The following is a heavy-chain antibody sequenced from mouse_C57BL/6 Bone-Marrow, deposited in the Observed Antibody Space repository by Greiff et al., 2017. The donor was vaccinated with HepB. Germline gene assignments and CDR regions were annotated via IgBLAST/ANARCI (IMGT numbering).Heavy chain of an antibody. J-gene: IGHJ1*03. V-gene: IGHV1-81*01. CDR1: GYTFTSYG. CDR3: AREGYYYGSSPYWYFDV. CDR2: IYHRSGNT. Sequence: QVQLKESGAELARPGASVKLSCKASGYTFTSYGISWVKQRTGQGLEWIVEIYHRSGNTYYNEKVKGQATLTADKSSSTAYMELRSLTSEDYAVYFCAREGYYYGSSPYWYFDVWGTGTTVTFSS. D-gene: IGHD1-1*01.